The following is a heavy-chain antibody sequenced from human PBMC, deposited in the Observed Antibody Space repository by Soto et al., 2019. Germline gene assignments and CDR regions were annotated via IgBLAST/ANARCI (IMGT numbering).Heavy chain of an antibody. Sequence: HGESLKISCKVSGYRFSTYWIGWVRQMPGKGLEWMGIIYPGDSDARYSPSFQCLVTISADKSIFTAYLQWSSLKASDTAMYFCARHEGPDYYDTNGRLDYWGQGTLVTVSS. J-gene: IGHJ4*02. V-gene: IGHV5-51*01. D-gene: IGHD3-22*01. CDR1: GYRFSTYW. CDR2: IYPGDSDA. CDR3: ARHEGPDYYDTNGRLDY.